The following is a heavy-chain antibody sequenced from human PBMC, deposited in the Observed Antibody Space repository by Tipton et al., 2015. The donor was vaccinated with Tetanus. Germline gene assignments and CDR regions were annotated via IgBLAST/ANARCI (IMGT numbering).Heavy chain of an antibody. CDR3: AAQIIPTDRGGWFDP. Sequence: TLSLTCTVSGDSITSSHYYWGWVRQPPGKGLEWIGSIYFSGSTYHSPSLKSRVTMSVDTSKNQFSLKLASVTARDTAIYYCAAQIIPTDRGGWFDPWGQGTLVTVSS. CDR2: IYFSGST. V-gene: IGHV4-39*01. D-gene: IGHD3-3*01. CDR1: GDSITSSHYY. J-gene: IGHJ5*02.